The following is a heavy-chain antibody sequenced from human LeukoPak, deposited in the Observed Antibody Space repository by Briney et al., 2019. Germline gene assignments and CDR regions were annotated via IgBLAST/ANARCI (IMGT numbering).Heavy chain of an antibody. CDR3: ARGSHYYDSSGNYDC. J-gene: IGHJ4*02. V-gene: IGHV4-34*01. CDR1: GGSFSGYY. Sequence: SETLSLTCAVYGGSFSGYYWSWIRQPPGKGLEWIGEINHSGSTNYNPSLKSRVTISVDTSKNQFSLKLSSVTAADTAVYYCARGSHYYDSSGNYDCWGQGTLVTVSS. CDR2: INHSGST. D-gene: IGHD3-22*01.